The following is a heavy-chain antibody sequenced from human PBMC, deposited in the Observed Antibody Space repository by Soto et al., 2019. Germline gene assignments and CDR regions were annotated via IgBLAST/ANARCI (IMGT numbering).Heavy chain of an antibody. D-gene: IGHD6-19*01. V-gene: IGHV3-23*01. Sequence: GGSLRLSCAASGFTFSSYAMSWVRQAPGKGLEWVSAISGSGGSTYYADSVKGRFTISRDNSKNTLYLQMNSLRAEDTAVYYCAKPQGNSSGWGWIDPWGPGTLVNVSS. CDR1: GFTFSSYA. J-gene: IGHJ5*02. CDR2: ISGSGGST. CDR3: AKPQGNSSGWGWIDP.